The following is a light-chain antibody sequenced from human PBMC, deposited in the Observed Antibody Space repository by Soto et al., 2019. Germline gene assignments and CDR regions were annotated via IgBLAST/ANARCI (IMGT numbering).Light chain of an antibody. CDR2: GAS. J-gene: IGKJ1*01. CDR1: QSVSSS. Sequence: EIVMTQSPATLSVSQRERATLSSRASQSVSSSLAWYQQKPGQAPRLLIYGASNRATGIPDRFSGSGSGTDFTLTISRLEPEDFAVYYCQQYGSSGTFGQGTKVDIK. V-gene: IGKV3-20*01. CDR3: QQYGSSGT.